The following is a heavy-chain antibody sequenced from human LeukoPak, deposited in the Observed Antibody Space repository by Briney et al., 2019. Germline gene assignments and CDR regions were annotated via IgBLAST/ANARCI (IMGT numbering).Heavy chain of an antibody. CDR3: ARSGTLLTYYYDSSAFDAFDI. CDR1: GGSISSYY. Sequence: SETLSLTCTVSGGSISSYYWSWIRQPPGKGLEWIGYIYYSGSTNYNPSPKSRVTISVDTSKNQFSLKLSSVTAADTAVYYCARSGTLLTYYYDSSAFDAFDIWGQGTMVTVSS. V-gene: IGHV4-59*01. CDR2: IYYSGST. J-gene: IGHJ3*02. D-gene: IGHD3-22*01.